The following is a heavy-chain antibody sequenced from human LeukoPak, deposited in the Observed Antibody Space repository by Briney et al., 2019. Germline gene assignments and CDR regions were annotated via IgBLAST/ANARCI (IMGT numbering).Heavy chain of an antibody. CDR3: ARDLRFSERIESTDNYDISI. D-gene: IGHD3-9*01. V-gene: IGHV3-53*01. Sequence: QAGGSLRLSCAASGFTVSSNYMSWVRQAPGKGLYWVSTLYSGGNTYYADSVKGRFTISRDNSNNTLYLQMNSLRAEDTAVYYCARDLRFSERIESTDNYDISIWGQGTLVTVSS. CDR1: GFTVSSNY. CDR2: LYSGGNT. J-gene: IGHJ4*02.